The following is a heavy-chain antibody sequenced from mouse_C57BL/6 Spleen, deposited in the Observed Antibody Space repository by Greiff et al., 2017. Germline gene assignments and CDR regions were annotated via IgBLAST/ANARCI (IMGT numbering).Heavy chain of an antibody. D-gene: IGHD4-1*01. Sequence: VQLQQSGAELARPGASVKMSCKTSGYTFTSYTMHWVKQRPGQGLEWIGYINPSRGYTKYNQKFKDKATLTADKSSSTAYMQLSSLTSEDSAVYYCARASNWYYFDYWGQGTTLTVSS. CDR3: ARASNWYYFDY. CDR1: GYTFTSYT. V-gene: IGHV1-4*01. J-gene: IGHJ2*01. CDR2: INPSRGYT.